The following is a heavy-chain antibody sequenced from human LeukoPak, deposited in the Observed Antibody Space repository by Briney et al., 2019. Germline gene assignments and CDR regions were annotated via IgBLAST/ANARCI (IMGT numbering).Heavy chain of an antibody. D-gene: IGHD3-22*01. V-gene: IGHV3-48*04. CDR2: ISSSISTI. Sequence: GGSLRLSCAASGFTFSIYSMNWVRQAPGKGLEWVSYISSSISTIYYADSVKGRFTISRDNAKNSLCLQMDSLRPEDTALYYCVKAAYYDTSGRYYFDYWGQGTLVTVSS. CDR1: GFTFSIYS. J-gene: IGHJ4*02. CDR3: VKAAYYDTSGRYYFDY.